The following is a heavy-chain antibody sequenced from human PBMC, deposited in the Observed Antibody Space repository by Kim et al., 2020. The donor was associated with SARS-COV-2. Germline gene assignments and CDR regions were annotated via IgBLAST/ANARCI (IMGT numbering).Heavy chain of an antibody. CDR3: ASSTPYCSGGSCYEEYYFDY. V-gene: IGHV4-59*01. J-gene: IGHJ4*02. Sequence: SETLSLTCTVSGGSISSYYWSWIRQPPGKGLEWIGYIYYSGSTNYNPSLKSPVTISVDTSKNQFSLKLSSVTAADTAVYYCASSTPYCSGGSCYEEYYFDYWGQGTLVTVSS. CDR2: IYYSGST. CDR1: GGSISSYY. D-gene: IGHD2-15*01.